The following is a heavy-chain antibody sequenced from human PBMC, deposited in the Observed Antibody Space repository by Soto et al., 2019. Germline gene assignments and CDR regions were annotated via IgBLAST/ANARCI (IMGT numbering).Heavy chain of an antibody. J-gene: IGHJ3*02. V-gene: IGHV3-30-3*01. D-gene: IGHD3-3*01. CDR3: ARDGEDVLRNIPGDAFDI. CDR1: GFTFSSHA. CDR2: ISYDGSKI. Sequence: QVQLVESGGGVVQPGRSLRLSCAASGFTFSSHAMHWVRQAPGKGLEWVAVISYDGSKIYYADSVKGRFTISRDNSKNTLYLKMNSLCAEDTAVYFCARDGEDVLRNIPGDAFDIWGQGTMVTVSS.